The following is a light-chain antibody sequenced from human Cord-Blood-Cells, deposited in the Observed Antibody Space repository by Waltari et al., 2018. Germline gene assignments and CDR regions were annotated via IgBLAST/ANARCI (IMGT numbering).Light chain of an antibody. V-gene: IGLV1-40*01. CDR1: SSNIGAGYD. J-gene: IGLJ1*01. CDR2: GNS. Sequence: QSVLTQPPSVSGAPGQRVTISCTGSSSNIGAGYDVHWYQQLPGTAPNLLIYGNSNRPSGVPDRFSGSKSGPSASLAITGLQAEDEADYYCQSYDSSLSGYVFGTGTKVTVL. CDR3: QSYDSSLSGYV.